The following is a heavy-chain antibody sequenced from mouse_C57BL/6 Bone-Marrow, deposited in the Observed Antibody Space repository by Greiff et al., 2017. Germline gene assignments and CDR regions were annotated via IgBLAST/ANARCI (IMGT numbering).Heavy chain of an antibody. V-gene: IGHV1-15*01. D-gene: IGHD1-1*01. CDR2: IDPETGGT. CDR3: TSSPYGSMAY. Sequence: QVQLQQSGAELVRPGASVTLSCKASGYTFTDYEMHWVKQTPVHGLEWIGAIDPETGGTAYNQKFKGKAILTADKSSSTAYMELRSLTSEDSAVYYCTSSPYGSMAYWGQGTLVTLSA. CDR1: GYTFTDYE. J-gene: IGHJ3*01.